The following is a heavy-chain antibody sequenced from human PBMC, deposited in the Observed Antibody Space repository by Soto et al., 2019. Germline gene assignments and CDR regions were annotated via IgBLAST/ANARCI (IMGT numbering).Heavy chain of an antibody. CDR1: GFTFSGYG. Sequence: QVPLVESGGGVVQPGRSLRLSCAASGFTFSGYGMHWVRQAPGKGLEWVAVIRYDGSNTYYADSVKGRFTISRDNPKNTLYLQMNSLRAEDTAVYYCARDGVGATTYFGYFDYWGQGTLVTVSS. D-gene: IGHD1-26*01. J-gene: IGHJ4*02. V-gene: IGHV3-33*01. CDR2: IRYDGSNT. CDR3: ARDGVGATTYFGYFDY.